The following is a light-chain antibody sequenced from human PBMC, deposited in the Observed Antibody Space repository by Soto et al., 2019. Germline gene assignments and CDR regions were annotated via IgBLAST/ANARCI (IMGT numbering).Light chain of an antibody. V-gene: IGKV3-11*01. CDR3: QQRRNWLT. Sequence: EIVLTQSPATLSLSPGERATLSCRASQSVSSYLAWYQQKPGQAPRLLIYDASNRATGIPARFSGSGSGTDFTRTISCLLPEDFAVYYCQQRRNWLTFGGGTKVETK. J-gene: IGKJ4*01. CDR1: QSVSSY. CDR2: DAS.